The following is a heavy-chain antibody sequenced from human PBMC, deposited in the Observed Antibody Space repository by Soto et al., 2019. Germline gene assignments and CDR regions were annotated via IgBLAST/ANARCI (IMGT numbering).Heavy chain of an antibody. CDR2: IYYSGRT. CDR1: GGFICSGDYY. V-gene: IGHV4-30-4*01. J-gene: IGHJ3*01. CDR3: ARAPYRDTNSRGAFDV. Sequence: PSETLSLTCTVSGGFICSGDYYWSWILHPPGKGLEWIGYIYYSGRTYYNPSLESRVTITVDISKNQFSLNLNTVTAADTAVYYCARAPYRDTNSRGAFDVWGQGTLVTVSS. D-gene: IGHD2-8*01.